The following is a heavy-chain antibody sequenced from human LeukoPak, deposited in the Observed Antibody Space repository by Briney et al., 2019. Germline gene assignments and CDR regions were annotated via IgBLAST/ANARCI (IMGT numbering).Heavy chain of an antibody. V-gene: IGHV4-39*01. D-gene: IGHD6-6*01. J-gene: IGHJ4*02. CDR1: GGSISGSGYY. CDR2: IYYSGST. CDR3: ANVDWIPYSSSPGRNY. Sequence: NALETLSLTCTVSGGSISGSGYYWGWIRQPPGKGLEWIGCIYYSGSTYYNPSLKSRVTISVDTSKNQFSLKLSSVTAADTAVYYCANVDWIPYSSSPGRNYWGQGTLVTVSS.